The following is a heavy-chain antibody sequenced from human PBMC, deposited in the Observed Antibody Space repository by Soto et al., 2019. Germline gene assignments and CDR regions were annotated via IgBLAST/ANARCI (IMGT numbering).Heavy chain of an antibody. V-gene: IGHV3-23*01. CDR3: AKKVNSGPGSQYFDY. CDR1: GFTFSSYS. J-gene: IGHJ4*02. Sequence: GGSLRLSCAASGFTFSSYSMSWVRQAPGKGLEWVSGFRSGGDDGTTYYADSVKGRFTISRDNSKDTLFLQMDSLRAEDTAIYYCAKKVNSGPGSQYFDYWGQGTLVTVSS. CDR2: FRSGGDDGTT. D-gene: IGHD3-10*01.